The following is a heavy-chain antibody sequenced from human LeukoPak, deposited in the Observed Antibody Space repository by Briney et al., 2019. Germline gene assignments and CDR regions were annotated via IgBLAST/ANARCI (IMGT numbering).Heavy chain of an antibody. D-gene: IGHD3-16*01. Sequence: GGSLRLSCAASGFIFSDYYMVWIRQAPGKGLEWIAYISSGGDTFFYADSVKGRFTISRDNSGDSLYLQMNSLGADDTAVYYCARGDGVYDYVWGRSYWGQGTLVTLSS. J-gene: IGHJ4*02. CDR1: GFIFSDYY. V-gene: IGHV3-11*01. CDR2: ISSGGDTF. CDR3: ARGDGVYDYVWGRSY.